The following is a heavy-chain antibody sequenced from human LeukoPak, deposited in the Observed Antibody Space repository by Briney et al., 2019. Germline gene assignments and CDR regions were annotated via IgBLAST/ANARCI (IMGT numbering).Heavy chain of an antibody. Sequence: ASVKVSCKASGYTFTDYYMHWVRQAPGQGREWMGWINPNSGGTNYAQKFQGRVTMTRDKSIRTAYMELSRLTSDDTAVYYCARNIWFGESADAFDIWGQGTMVTVSS. V-gene: IGHV1-2*02. CDR1: GYTFTDYY. J-gene: IGHJ3*02. D-gene: IGHD3-10*01. CDR2: INPNSGGT. CDR3: ARNIWFGESADAFDI.